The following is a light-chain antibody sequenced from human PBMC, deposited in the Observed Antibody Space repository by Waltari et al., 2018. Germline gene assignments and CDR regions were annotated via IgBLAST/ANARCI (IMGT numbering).Light chain of an antibody. CDR1: SSNIGAGYD. CDR2: DKN. CDR3: QSYDSSLSGSV. Sequence: QSVLTQPPSVSGAPGQRVTISCTGRSSNIGAGYDVHWYQQLPGTAPKLLIYDKNNRPSGVPDRFSGSKSGTSASLAITGLQAEDEADYYCQSYDSSLSGSVFGGGTKLTVL. J-gene: IGLJ2*01. V-gene: IGLV1-40*01.